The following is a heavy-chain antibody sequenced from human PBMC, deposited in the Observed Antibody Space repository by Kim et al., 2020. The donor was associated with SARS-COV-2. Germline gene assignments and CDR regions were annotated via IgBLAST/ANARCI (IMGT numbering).Heavy chain of an antibody. J-gene: IGHJ6*02. CDR2: IYYSGST. D-gene: IGHD3-16*01. CDR1: GGSISSYY. CDR3: ARDLYTPMGYYYGMDV. V-gene: IGHV4-59*13. Sequence: SETLSLTCTVSGGSISSYYWSWIRQPPGKGLEWIGYIYYSGSTNYNPSLKSRVTISVDTSKNQFSLKLSSVTAADTAVYYCARDLYTPMGYYYGMDVWGQGTTVTVSS.